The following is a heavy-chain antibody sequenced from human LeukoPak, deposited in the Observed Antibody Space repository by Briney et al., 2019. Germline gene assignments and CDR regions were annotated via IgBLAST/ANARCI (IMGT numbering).Heavy chain of an antibody. CDR2: ISAYNGNT. V-gene: IGHV1-18*01. D-gene: IGHD6-19*01. J-gene: IGHJ4*02. CDR3: ARDSSREQWLPFDY. Sequence: GASVKVSCKASGYTFTTYGISWVRQAPGQGLEWMGWISAYNGNTNYAQKLQGRVTMTTDTSTSTAYMELTSLRSDDTAVYYCARDSSREQWLPFDYWGQGTLVTVSS. CDR1: GYTFTTYG.